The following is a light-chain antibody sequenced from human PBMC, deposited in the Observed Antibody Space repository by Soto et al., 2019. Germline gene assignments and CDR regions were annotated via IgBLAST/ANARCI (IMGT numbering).Light chain of an antibody. CDR3: CSYAGNYIYV. Sequence: QSALTQPRSVSGSPGQSVTISCTGTSSDIGAYNYVSWYQQPPGRAPKLIIYDVTQRPSGVPDRFSGSKSGNTASLTISGLLAEDEADYFCCSYAGNYIYVFGTGTNVTVL. CDR1: SSDIGAYNY. CDR2: DVT. V-gene: IGLV2-11*01. J-gene: IGLJ1*01.